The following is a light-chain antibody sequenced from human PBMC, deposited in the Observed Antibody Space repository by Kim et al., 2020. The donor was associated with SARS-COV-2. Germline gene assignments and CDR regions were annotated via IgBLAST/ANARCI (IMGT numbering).Light chain of an antibody. CDR2: DAS. Sequence: SASIGDRATITCRASQRVSTSLAWYQQKPGKAPSLLIYDASTLESGVPPRFSGSGSGTEFTLTIYSLQPDDFATYYCHQYYSYPLAFGGGTKLEI. CDR3: HQYYSYPLA. V-gene: IGKV1-5*01. J-gene: IGKJ4*01. CDR1: QRVSTS.